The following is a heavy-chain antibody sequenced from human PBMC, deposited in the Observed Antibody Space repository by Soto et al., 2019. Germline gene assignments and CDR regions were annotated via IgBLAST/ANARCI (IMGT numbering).Heavy chain of an antibody. V-gene: IGHV3-23*01. CDR2: ISSNGENT. Sequence: GGSRRLPGAASGSTLGYYARIWFRQAPGKGLEWVSTISSNGENTHYADSVKSRFIISSDNSSNTVALQMNSLRVEDTAVYYCVSWVSAHFDSWGQGTLVTVSS. J-gene: IGHJ4*01. CDR3: VSWVSAHFDS. D-gene: IGHD2-8*01. CDR1: GSTLGYYA.